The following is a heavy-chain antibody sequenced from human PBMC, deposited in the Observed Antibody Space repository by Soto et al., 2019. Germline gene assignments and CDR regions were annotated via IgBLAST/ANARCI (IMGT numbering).Heavy chain of an antibody. CDR2: IYYSGST. Sequence: SETLSLTCTVSGGSISSYYWSWIRQPPGKGLEWIGYIYYSGSTNYNPSLKSRVTISVDTSKNQFSLKLSSVTAADTAVYYCARSSPPAEYFQHWGQGTLVTVSS. CDR1: GGSISSYY. J-gene: IGHJ1*01. CDR3: ARSSPPAEYFQH. V-gene: IGHV4-59*08.